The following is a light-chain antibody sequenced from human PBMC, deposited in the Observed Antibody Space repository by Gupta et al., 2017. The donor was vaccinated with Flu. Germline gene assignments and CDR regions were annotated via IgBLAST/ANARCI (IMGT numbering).Light chain of an antibody. CDR2: DVT. J-gene: IGLJ1*01. V-gene: IGLV2-14*03. CDR3: CSFRRTTTASYV. Sequence: TSSCNGTRSDIGSHNYVSWYQHHPGKVPNLMIYDVTNRPSGVSNRVSGSKSGNTASLTISGLQAEDEADYYCCSFRRTTTASYVFGTGTEVTVL. CDR1: RSDIGSHNY.